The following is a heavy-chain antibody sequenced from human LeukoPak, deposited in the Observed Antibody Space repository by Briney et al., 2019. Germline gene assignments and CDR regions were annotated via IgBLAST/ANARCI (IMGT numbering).Heavy chain of an antibody. V-gene: IGHV3-74*01. J-gene: IGHJ4*02. CDR1: RFSFSNYW. Sequence: GGSLRLSCAAPRFSFSNYWMHWVRQAPGKGLVWVSRVKSDGSNPSYADSVKGRFTISRDNAENMLYLQMNTLGAEDTAVYYCARDIVSGLGSLDYWGQGTLVTVSS. D-gene: IGHD3-10*01. CDR3: ARDIVSGLGSLDY. CDR2: VKSDGSNP.